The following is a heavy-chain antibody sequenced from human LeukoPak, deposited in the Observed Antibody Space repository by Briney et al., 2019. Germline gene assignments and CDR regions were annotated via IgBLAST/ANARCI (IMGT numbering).Heavy chain of an antibody. CDR1: GFTFSSHW. V-gene: IGHV3-7*03. CDR3: ARDWASVTQASLDY. Sequence: GGSLRLSCAVSGFTFSSHWMSWVRQAPGKGLEWVAYIKEDGIEKFYVDSVKGRFTVSRDNAKNSLYLEMSSLRAEDTAVYYCARDWASVTQASLDYWGQGTLVTVSS. J-gene: IGHJ4*02. CDR2: IKEDGIEK. D-gene: IGHD4-17*01.